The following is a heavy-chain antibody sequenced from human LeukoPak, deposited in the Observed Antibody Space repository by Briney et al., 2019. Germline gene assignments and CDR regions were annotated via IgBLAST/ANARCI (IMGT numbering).Heavy chain of an antibody. V-gene: IGHV4-39*07. CDR2: IYYSGST. J-gene: IGHJ4*02. Sequence: SETLSLTCTVSGGSISSSSYYWGWIRQPPGKGLEWIGSIYYSGSTYYNPSLKSRVTISVDTSKNQFSLKLSSVTAADTAVYYCARDVDYYDSSEPRGVFDYWGQGTLVTVSS. CDR1: GGSISSSSYY. D-gene: IGHD3-22*01. CDR3: ARDVDYYDSSEPRGVFDY.